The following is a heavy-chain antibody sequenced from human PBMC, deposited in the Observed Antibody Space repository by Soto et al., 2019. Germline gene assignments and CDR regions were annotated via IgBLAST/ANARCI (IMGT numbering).Heavy chain of an antibody. J-gene: IGHJ5*02. V-gene: IGHV3-30*18. CDR3: AKLGAADSVADRGWFDP. D-gene: IGHD6-13*01. CDR2: ISYDGSNK. CDR1: GFTFSSYG. Sequence: QVQLVESGGGVVQPGRSLRLSCAASGFTFSSYGMHWVRQAPGKGLEWVAVISYDGSNKYYADSVKGRFTISRDNSKNXQYLQMNSLGAEDKAVYYCAKLGAADSVADRGWFDPWGQGTLVTVS.